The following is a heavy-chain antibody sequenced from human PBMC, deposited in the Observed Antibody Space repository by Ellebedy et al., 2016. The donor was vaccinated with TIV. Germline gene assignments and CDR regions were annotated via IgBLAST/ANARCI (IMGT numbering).Heavy chain of an antibody. CDR1: GGTFSSYA. D-gene: IGHD3-10*01. CDR3: ATLPQLSGFVESPRAPEL. V-gene: IGHV1-69*13. J-gene: IGHJ4*02. Sequence: SVKVSCXASGGTFSSYAISWVRQTPGQGLEWMGGIIPIFGTANYAQKFQGRVTITADESTSTAYMELSSLRSEDTAVYYCATLPQLSGFVESPRAPELWGQGTLVTVSS. CDR2: IIPIFGTA.